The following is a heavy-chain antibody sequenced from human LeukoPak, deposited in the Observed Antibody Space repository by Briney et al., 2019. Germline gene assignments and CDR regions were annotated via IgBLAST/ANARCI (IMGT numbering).Heavy chain of an antibody. CDR3: ARSSYYDSSESYFLPY. J-gene: IGHJ4*02. CDR1: GGSVSNYY. Sequence: PSETLSLTCTVSGGSVSNYYWSWIRQSPGKGLEWIGYIYYTETSYNPSLKSRVTISADTSKNQFSLKLHSVTAADTAVYFCARSSYYDSSESYFLPYWGQGNLVTVSS. CDR2: IYYTET. D-gene: IGHD3-22*01. V-gene: IGHV4-59*02.